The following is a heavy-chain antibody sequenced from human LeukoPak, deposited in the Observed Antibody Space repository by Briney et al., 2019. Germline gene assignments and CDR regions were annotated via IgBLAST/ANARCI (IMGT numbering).Heavy chain of an antibody. CDR2: ISGSGGST. J-gene: IGHJ4*02. D-gene: IGHD4-17*01. CDR3: AKGMTTVTFGY. CDR1: GFTFSSYE. Sequence: GGSLRLSCAASGFTFSSYEMNWVRQAPGKGLEWVSAISGSGGSTYYADSVKGRFTISRDNSKNTLYLQMNSLRAEDTAVYYCAKGMTTVTFGYWGQGTLVTVSS. V-gene: IGHV3-23*01.